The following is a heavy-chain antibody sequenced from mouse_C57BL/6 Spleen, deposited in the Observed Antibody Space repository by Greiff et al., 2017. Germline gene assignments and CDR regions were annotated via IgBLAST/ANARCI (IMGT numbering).Heavy chain of an antibody. D-gene: IGHD1-1*01. CDR2: IYPGNGDT. J-gene: IGHJ4*01. V-gene: IGHV1-12*01. Sequence: QVQLQQSGAELVRPGASVKMSCKASGYTFTSYNMHWVKQTPRQGLEWIGAIYPGNGDTSYNQKFKGKATRTVDKYSSTAYMQLSSLTSDDSAVYFCAREDYSSSSYAMDYWGQGTSVTVSS. CDR1: GYTFTSYN. CDR3: AREDYSSSSYAMDY.